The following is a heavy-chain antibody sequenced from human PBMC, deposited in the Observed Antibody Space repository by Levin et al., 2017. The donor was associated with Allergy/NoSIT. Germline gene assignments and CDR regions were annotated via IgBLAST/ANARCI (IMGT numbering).Heavy chain of an antibody. CDR1: GYTFTSYD. V-gene: IGHV1-8*01. J-gene: IGHJ6*02. CDR3: ARGYLDFWSVDV. D-gene: IGHD3-3*01. CDR2: MNPNSGNT. Sequence: GESLKISCKASGYTFTSYDINWVRQATGQGLEWMGWMNPNSGNTGYAQKFQGRVTMTRNTSISTAYMELSSLRSEDTAVYYCARGYLDFWSVDVWGQGTTVTVSS.